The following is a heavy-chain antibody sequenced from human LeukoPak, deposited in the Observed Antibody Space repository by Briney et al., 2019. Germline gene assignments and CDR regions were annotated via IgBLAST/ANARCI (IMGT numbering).Heavy chain of an antibody. CDR3: TRVAARHYYYYGMDV. CDR2: MNPNSGNT. Sequence: ASVKVSCKASGYTFTSYDINWVRQATGQGLEWMGWMNPNSGNTGYAQKFQGRVTMTRNTSISTAYMELSSLRSEDTAVYYCTRVAARHYYYYGMDVWGQGTTVTVSS. V-gene: IGHV1-8*01. J-gene: IGHJ6*02. D-gene: IGHD6-6*01. CDR1: GYTFTSYD.